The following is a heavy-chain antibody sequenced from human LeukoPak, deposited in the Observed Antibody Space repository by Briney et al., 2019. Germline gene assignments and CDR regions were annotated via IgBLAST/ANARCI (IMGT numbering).Heavy chain of an antibody. V-gene: IGHV4-34*01. Sequence: SETLSLTCAVYGGSFSGYYWSWIRQPPGKGLEWIGEINHSGSTYYNPSLKSRVTISVDTSKNQFSLKLSSVTAADTAVYYCASSISSSWARGFDPWGQGTLVTVSS. CDR3: ASSISSSWARGFDP. CDR2: INHSGST. D-gene: IGHD6-13*01. J-gene: IGHJ5*02. CDR1: GGSFSGYY.